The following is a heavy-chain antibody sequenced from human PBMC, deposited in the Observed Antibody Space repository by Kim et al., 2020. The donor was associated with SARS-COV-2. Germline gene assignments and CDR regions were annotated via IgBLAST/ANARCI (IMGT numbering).Heavy chain of an antibody. Sequence: GGSLRLSCAASGFTFSDHYMDWVRQAPGKGLEWVGRVRQRAKSDTTEYAASVKGRFTVPRDDSKNSLYLQMNSLKIEDTAVYFCARASGYPPLYYFYMDV. D-gene: IGHD5-18*01. V-gene: IGHV3-72*01. CDR2: VRQRAKSDTT. CDR3: ARASGYPPLYYFYMDV. CDR1: GFTFSDHY. J-gene: IGHJ6*03.